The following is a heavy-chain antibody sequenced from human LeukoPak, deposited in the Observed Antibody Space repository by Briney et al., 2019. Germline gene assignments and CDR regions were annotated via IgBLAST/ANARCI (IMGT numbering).Heavy chain of an antibody. CDR2: ISPRGT. V-gene: IGHV4-30-2*06. Sequence: PSQTLSLTCTVSGGSIRSGDYYWSWIRQSPGKGLEWIGEISPRGTRYNPSLKSRVTISLDTTKNQFSLILSSVTAADAAVYFCASDSYSSIGYFWSQGTLVTVSS. CDR3: ASDSYSSIGYF. D-gene: IGHD6-13*01. CDR1: GGSIRSGDYY. J-gene: IGHJ4*02.